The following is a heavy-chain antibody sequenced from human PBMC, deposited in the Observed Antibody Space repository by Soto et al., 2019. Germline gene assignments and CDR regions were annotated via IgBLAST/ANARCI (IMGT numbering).Heavy chain of an antibody. CDR2: ISYDGSNR. CDR3: AKDRMVRSYYYGMDV. V-gene: IGHV3-30*18. D-gene: IGHD5-18*01. J-gene: IGHJ6*02. Sequence: QVHLVESGGGVVQPGGSLRLSCAASGDSGFSFSSYGIHWVRRAPGKGLEWVSVISYDGSNRHFADSVKGRFAVSRDDAMHTVYLQMNALRPEDTAVYYCAKDRMVRSYYYGMDVWGQGTTVTVSS. CDR1: GDSGFSFSSYG.